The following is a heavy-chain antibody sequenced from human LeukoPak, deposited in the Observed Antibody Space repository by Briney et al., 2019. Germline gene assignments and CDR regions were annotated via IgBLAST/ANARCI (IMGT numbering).Heavy chain of an antibody. Sequence: PGGSLRLSCAASGFTFSSYSMNWVRQAPGKGLEWVSSISSSSSYIYYADSVKGRSTISRDNSKNTLYLQMDSLRAEDTAVYYCAREVGYSYGYAFDYWGQGTLVTVSS. CDR2: ISSSSSYI. D-gene: IGHD5-18*01. V-gene: IGHV3-21*01. CDR1: GFTFSSYS. J-gene: IGHJ4*02. CDR3: AREVGYSYGYAFDY.